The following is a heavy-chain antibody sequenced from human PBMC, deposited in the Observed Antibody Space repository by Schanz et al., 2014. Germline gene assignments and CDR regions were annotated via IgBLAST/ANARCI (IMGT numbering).Heavy chain of an antibody. J-gene: IGHJ4*02. Sequence: EVQLVESGGGLVQPGESLRLSCAASGFSFSNYWMSWVRQAPGKGLEWVANIKQDGSEKYYVDSVKGRFTISRDNAKKSLYLRMNSLRAEDTAVYFCAKDPYDVLTGYQYYFDYWGPGRLVTVAS. CDR1: GFSFSNYW. V-gene: IGHV3-7*05. CDR2: IKQDGSEK. CDR3: AKDPYDVLTGYQYYFDY. D-gene: IGHD3-9*01.